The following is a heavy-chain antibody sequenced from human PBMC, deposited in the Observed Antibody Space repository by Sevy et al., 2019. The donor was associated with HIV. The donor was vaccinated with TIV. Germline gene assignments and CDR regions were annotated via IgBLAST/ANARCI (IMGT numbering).Heavy chain of an antibody. D-gene: IGHD1-26*01. CDR3: ANAYSGSYSHSYLYALDV. V-gene: IGHV3-66*01. J-gene: IGHJ6*02. CDR1: GFPVSSNY. Sequence: GGSLRLSCAASGFPVSSNYMSWVRQAPGKGLEWVSVIYSDGSTYHADSVKGRFTISRYNSKNTVYLEMNSLRNEDTAIYFCANAYSGSYSHSYLYALDVWGQGTTVTVSS. CDR2: IYSDGST.